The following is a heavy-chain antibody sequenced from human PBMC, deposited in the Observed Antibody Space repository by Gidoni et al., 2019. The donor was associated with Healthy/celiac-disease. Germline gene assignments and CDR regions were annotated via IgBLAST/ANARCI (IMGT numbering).Heavy chain of an antibody. CDR2: IKSKTDGGTT. J-gene: IGHJ4*02. CDR1: GFTFSNAW. CDR3: TTGIPKYFDWLLYLDY. Sequence: EVQLVESGGGLVKPGGSLRLSCAASGFTFSNAWMSWVRQAPGKGLGWVGRIKSKTDGGTTDYAAPVKGRFTISRDDSKNTLYLQMNSLKTEDTAVYYCTTGIPKYFDWLLYLDYWGQGTLVTVSS. D-gene: IGHD3-9*01. V-gene: IGHV3-15*01.